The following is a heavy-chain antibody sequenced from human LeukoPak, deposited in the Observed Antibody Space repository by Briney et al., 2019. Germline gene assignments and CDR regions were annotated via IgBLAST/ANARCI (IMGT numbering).Heavy chain of an antibody. D-gene: IGHD5-18*01. CDR3: AKGRGYSYGYLADY. J-gene: IGHJ4*02. CDR2: INWNSGSI. Sequence: PGGSLRLSCAASGFTFSSYAMSWVRQAPGKGLEWVSGINWNSGSIGYADSVKGRFTISRDNAKNSLYLQMNSLRAEDTALYYCAKGRGYSYGYLADYWGQGTLVTVSS. V-gene: IGHV3-9*01. CDR1: GFTFSSYA.